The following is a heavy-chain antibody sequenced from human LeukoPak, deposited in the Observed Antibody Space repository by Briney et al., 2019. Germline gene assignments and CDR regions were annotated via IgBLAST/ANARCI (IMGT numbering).Heavy chain of an antibody. Sequence: SETLSLTCAVSGYSVSSGYYWGWIRQPPGKGLEWIGSIYHSGSTYYNPSLKSRVTISVDTSKNQFSLKLSSVTAADTAVYYCARVVVVVPAAINGFDYWGQGTLVTVSS. CDR3: ARVVVVVPAAINGFDY. CDR1: GYSVSSGYY. D-gene: IGHD2-2*01. J-gene: IGHJ4*02. V-gene: IGHV4-38-2*01. CDR2: IYHSGST.